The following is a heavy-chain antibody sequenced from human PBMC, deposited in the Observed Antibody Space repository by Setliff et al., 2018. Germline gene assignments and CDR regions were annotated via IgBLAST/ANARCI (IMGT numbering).Heavy chain of an antibody. CDR3: ARVNQYSSVWYNYYYGMDV. Sequence: KASETLSLTCTVSGDSISSSNYYWGWIRQPPGKGLEWIAAIKYSGSTSFNPSLKSRVTISVDKSKSQFSLKLSSVTAVDTAVYYCARVNQYSSVWYNYYYGMDVWGQGTTVTVSS. CDR2: IKYSGST. CDR1: GDSISSSNYY. J-gene: IGHJ6*02. D-gene: IGHD6-19*01. V-gene: IGHV4-39*02.